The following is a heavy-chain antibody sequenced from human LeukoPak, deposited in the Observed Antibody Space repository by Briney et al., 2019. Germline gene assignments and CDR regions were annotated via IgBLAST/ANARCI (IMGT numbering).Heavy chain of an antibody. Sequence: GGSLRLSCAAYGFTFSSYAMSWIRQAPGKGLEWVSVISGSGDTTYYADPVKGRFTISGSNSKNTLYLQMNSLRAEDTAVYHCAKVVGVLSYSSGSYFDYWGQGTLVTVSS. CDR3: AKVVGVLSYSSGSYFDY. J-gene: IGHJ4*02. V-gene: IGHV3-23*01. CDR2: ISGSGDTT. CDR1: GFTFSSYA. D-gene: IGHD6-19*01.